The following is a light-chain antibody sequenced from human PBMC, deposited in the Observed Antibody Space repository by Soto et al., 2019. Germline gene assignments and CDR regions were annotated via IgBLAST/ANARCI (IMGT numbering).Light chain of an antibody. CDR1: QSVSSSY. CDR3: QQYGSSPMYT. Sequence: EIVLTQSPGTLSLSPGERATLSCRASQSVSSSYLAWYQQKPGQAPRLLIYGASSRATGIPDRFSGSASGTDFTLTISRLEPEDFAVYYCQQYGSSPMYTFGQGTKVDIK. CDR2: GAS. V-gene: IGKV3-20*01. J-gene: IGKJ2*01.